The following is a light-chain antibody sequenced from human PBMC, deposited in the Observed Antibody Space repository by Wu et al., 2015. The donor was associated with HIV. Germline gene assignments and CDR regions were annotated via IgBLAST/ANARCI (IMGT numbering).Light chain of an antibody. CDR3: QQYDYWPRT. CDR1: ESVGGD. CDR2: GAV. V-gene: IGKV3-15*01. Sequence: EVVMTQSPATLSVTPGERATLACRASESVGGDVVWYQQKPGQAPRLLIYGAVTRPTGIPARFRGSGSGTEFTLTISSMQSEDFAFYYCQQYDYWPRTFGQGTEVEIK. J-gene: IGKJ1*01.